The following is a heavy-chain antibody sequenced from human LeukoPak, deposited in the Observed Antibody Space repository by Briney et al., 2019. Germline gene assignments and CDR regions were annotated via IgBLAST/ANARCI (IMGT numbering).Heavy chain of an antibody. Sequence: ASVKVSCKASGGTFSSYAISWVRQAPGQGLEWMGGIIPIFGTANYAQKFQGRVTITRDTSASTAYMELSSLRSEDTAVYYCARLSRGWLSVDYWGQGTLVTVSS. CDR3: ARLSRGWLSVDY. D-gene: IGHD3-22*01. CDR2: IIPIFGTA. V-gene: IGHV1-69*05. J-gene: IGHJ4*02. CDR1: GGTFSSYA.